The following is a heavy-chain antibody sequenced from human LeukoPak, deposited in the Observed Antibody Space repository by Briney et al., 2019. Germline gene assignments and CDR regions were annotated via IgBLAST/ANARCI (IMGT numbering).Heavy chain of an antibody. D-gene: IGHD6-6*01. Sequence: ASVKVSCKASGYTFTGYYMHWVRQAPGQGPEWMGWINPNSGGTNYAQKFQGWVTMTRDTSISTAYMELSRLRSDDTAVYYCARASSIAAPRFDYWGQGTLVTVSS. J-gene: IGHJ4*02. CDR2: INPNSGGT. CDR3: ARASSIAAPRFDY. CDR1: GYTFTGYY. V-gene: IGHV1-2*04.